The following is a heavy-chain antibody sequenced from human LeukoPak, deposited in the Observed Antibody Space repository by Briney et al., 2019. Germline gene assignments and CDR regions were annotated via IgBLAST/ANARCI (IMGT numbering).Heavy chain of an antibody. CDR2: IDPSDSDT. D-gene: IGHD4-11*01. V-gene: IGHV5-10-1*04. J-gene: IGHJ5*02. CDR1: GYSFSSYW. Sequence: LGESLKISCKGSGYSFSSYWITWVRQMPGKGLEWMGRIDPSDSDTNYSPSFQGQVTISVDKSISTAYLQWSSLKVSDTAIYYCARSLKAYSNSPPIHWFDPRGQGTLVTVSS. CDR3: ARSLKAYSNSPPIHWFDP.